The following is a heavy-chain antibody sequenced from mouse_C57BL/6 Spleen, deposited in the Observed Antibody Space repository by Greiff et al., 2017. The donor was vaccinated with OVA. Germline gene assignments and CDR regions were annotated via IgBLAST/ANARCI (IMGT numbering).Heavy chain of an antibody. CDR1: GFTFSDYY. J-gene: IGHJ2*01. CDR2: INYDGSST. CDR3: AREGVARDYFDY. Sequence: DVKLVESEGGLVQPGSSMKLSCTASGFTFSDYYMAWVRQVPEKGLEWVANINYDGSSTYYLDSLKSRFIISRDNAKNILYLQMSSLKSEDTATYYCAREGVARDYFDYWGQGTTLTVSS. V-gene: IGHV5-16*01. D-gene: IGHD1-1*02.